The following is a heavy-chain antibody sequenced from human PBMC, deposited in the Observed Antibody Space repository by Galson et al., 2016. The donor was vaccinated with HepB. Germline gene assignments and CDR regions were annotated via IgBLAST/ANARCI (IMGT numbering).Heavy chain of an antibody. CDR2: TIPIFGEA. CDR1: GGTLSSYA. V-gene: IGHV1-69*06. J-gene: IGHJ4*02. D-gene: IGHD6-19*01. Sequence: SVKVSCKASGGTLSSYAISWVRQAPGQGLEWMGGTIPIFGEANYAQNFQGRVTITADRSTSTAYMELSSLRSEDTAVYYCARRGIAVAGFDYWGQGTLVTVSS. CDR3: ARRGIAVAGFDY.